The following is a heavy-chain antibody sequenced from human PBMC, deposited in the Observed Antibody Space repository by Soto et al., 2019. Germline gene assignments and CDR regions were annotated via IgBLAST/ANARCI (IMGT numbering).Heavy chain of an antibody. D-gene: IGHD3-10*01. J-gene: IGHJ1*01. CDR1: GYTFTSYD. CDR3: ARSPRNYYALGSYSYFRH. CDR2: MNPNNGNT. Sequence: QVQLVQSGAEVKKPGASVKVSCKASGYTFTSYDISWVRQATGQGLEWMGWMNPNNGNTDYAPKFQGRVTMTMNTSIGTAYRELSSLRSEDTAVYYCARSPRNYYALGSYSYFRHWGQGTLVTVSS. V-gene: IGHV1-8*01.